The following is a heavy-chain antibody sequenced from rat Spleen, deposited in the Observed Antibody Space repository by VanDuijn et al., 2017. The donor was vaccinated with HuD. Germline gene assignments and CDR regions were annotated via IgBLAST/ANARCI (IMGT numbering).Heavy chain of an antibody. CDR1: GFNFNDYW. CDR3: VREERGVDY. Sequence: EVKLVEYGGGLVQPGRSLKLSCAASGFNFNDYWMGWVRQAPGKGLEWVGEINKDSSTIKYSPALKDKFTVSRENAQNTLYLKMSKLGSEDTAIYYCVREERGVDYCGQGVMVTVSS. J-gene: IGHJ2*01. V-gene: IGHV4-2*01. CDR2: INKDSSTI.